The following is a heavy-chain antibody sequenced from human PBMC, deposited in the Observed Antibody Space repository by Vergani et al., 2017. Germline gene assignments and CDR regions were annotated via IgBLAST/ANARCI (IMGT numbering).Heavy chain of an antibody. V-gene: IGHV4-39*01. D-gene: IGHD2-21*01. CDR3: AXQPACGGDCYYMDV. CDR2: IYSSGGT. CDR1: GGSISSSSYY. J-gene: IGHJ6*03. Sequence: QLQLQASGPGLVKPSETLSLTCTVSGGSISSSSYYWGWIRQPPGKGLEWIGSIYSSGGTYYNPSLKSRVTISVDTSKNQCSLKLSSVTAADTAVYYCAXQPACGGDCYYMDVWGKGTTVTVSS.